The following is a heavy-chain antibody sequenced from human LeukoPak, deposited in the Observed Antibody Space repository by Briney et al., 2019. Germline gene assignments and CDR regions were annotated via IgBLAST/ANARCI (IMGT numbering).Heavy chain of an antibody. D-gene: IGHD3-9*01. CDR1: GFTFSGSA. Sequence: GGSLRLSCAASGFTFSGSAMHWVRQASGKGLEWVGRIRSKANSYATAYAASVKGRFTISRDDSKNTAYLQMNSLKTEDTAVYYCTRQGTDFDWLLPGLDPWGQGTLVTVSS. CDR3: TRQGTDFDWLLPGLDP. V-gene: IGHV3-73*01. CDR2: IRSKANSYAT. J-gene: IGHJ5*02.